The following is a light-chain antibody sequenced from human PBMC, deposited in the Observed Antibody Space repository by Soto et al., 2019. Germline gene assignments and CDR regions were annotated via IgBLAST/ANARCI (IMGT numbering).Light chain of an antibody. CDR2: NAS. J-gene: IGKJ4*01. CDR1: QDISNY. Sequence: DIQMTQSPSSLSASVGDRVTITCQASQDISNYLNWYQQKPGKAPKLLIYNASNLETGVPSRFSGSGSGTNFTITISSVQPEDIATCYCQKYDNSLLTFGGGTKMEIK. CDR3: QKYDNSLLT. V-gene: IGKV1-33*01.